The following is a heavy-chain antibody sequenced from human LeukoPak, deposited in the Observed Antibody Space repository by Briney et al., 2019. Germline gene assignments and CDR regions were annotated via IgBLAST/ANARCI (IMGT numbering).Heavy chain of an antibody. V-gene: IGHV4-61*02. J-gene: IGHJ4*02. CDR3: AGGGLHYDSSYYYYFDY. CDR1: GGSISNGSYY. Sequence: SETLSLTCTVSGGSISNGSYYWSWLRQPAGKGLEWIGRIYTSGSTNYNPSLKSRVIISVDTSKNHFSLKLSSVTAADTAVYFCAGGGLHYDSSYYYYFDYWGQGTLVTVSS. CDR2: IYTSGST. D-gene: IGHD3-22*01.